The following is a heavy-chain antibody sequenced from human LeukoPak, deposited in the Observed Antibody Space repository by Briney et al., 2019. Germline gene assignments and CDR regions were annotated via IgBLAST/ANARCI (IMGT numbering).Heavy chain of an antibody. V-gene: IGHV1-2*02. Sequence: ASVKVSCKASGYTFTGYYMHWVRQAPGQGLEWMGWINPNSGGTNYAQKFQGRVTMPRDTSITTAYMELSRLTSDDTAVYYCARTRGGYSYGYPGYFQHWGQGTLVTVSS. D-gene: IGHD5-18*01. CDR3: ARTRGGYSYGYPGYFQH. CDR1: GYTFTGYY. J-gene: IGHJ1*01. CDR2: INPNSGGT.